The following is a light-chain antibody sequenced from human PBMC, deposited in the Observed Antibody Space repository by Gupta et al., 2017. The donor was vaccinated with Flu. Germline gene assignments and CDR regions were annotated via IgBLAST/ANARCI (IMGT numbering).Light chain of an antibody. CDR1: QSVNNNL. J-gene: IGKJ2*01. CDR3: QRYAVSVST. V-gene: IGKV3-20*01. Sequence: EIVLTQSPGTLSLSPGARATRSCRASQSVNNNLLTWYQQKPGQAPRLLIYGASSTATGIPDRFTASGSGTDFTLTIRRLKPEDFAVSYFQRYAVSVSTFGQGTRLEMK. CDR2: GAS.